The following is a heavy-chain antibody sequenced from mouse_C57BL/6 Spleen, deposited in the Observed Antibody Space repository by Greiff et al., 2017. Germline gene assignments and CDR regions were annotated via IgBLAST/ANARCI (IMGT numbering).Heavy chain of an antibody. J-gene: IGHJ1*03. D-gene: IGHD1-1*01. CDR3: AIQIITTVVARYFDV. CDR1: GYTFTSYW. CDR2: IDPSDSET. V-gene: IGHV1-52*01. Sequence: LQPGAELVRPGSSVKLSCKASGYTFTSYWMHWVKQRPIQGLEWIGNIDPSDSETHYNQKFKDKATLTVDKSSSTAYMQLSSLTSEDSAVYYCAIQIITTVVARYFDVWGTGTTVTVSS.